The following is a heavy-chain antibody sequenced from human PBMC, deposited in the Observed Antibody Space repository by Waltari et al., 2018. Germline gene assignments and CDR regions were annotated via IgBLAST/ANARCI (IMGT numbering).Heavy chain of an antibody. Sequence: QVQLQESGPGLVKPSQTLSLTCTVSGGSISSGSYYWRWTRQPAGKGLEWIGRIHTSGSTNYNPSLKSRVTISVDTSKNQFSLKLSSVTAADTAVYYCARGPFWSSSWYNWFDPWGQGTLVTVSS. V-gene: IGHV4-61*02. CDR1: GGSISSGSYY. D-gene: IGHD6-13*01. CDR2: IHTSGST. J-gene: IGHJ5*02. CDR3: ARGPFWSSSWYNWFDP.